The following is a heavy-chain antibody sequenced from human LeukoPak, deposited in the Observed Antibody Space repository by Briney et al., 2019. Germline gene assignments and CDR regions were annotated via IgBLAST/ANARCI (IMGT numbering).Heavy chain of an antibody. Sequence: ASVKVSCKASGGTFSSYAISWVRQSPGQGLEWMGGIIPIFGTANYAQKFQGRVTITTDESTSTAYMELSSLRSEDTAVYYCARGDSIFGVVNNLGYWGQGTLVTVSS. CDR2: IIPIFGTA. D-gene: IGHD3-3*01. CDR3: ARGDSIFGVVNNLGY. CDR1: GGTFSSYA. V-gene: IGHV1-69*05. J-gene: IGHJ4*02.